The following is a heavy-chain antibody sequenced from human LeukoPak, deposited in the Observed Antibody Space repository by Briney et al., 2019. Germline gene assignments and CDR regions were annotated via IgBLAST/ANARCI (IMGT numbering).Heavy chain of an antibody. V-gene: IGHV3-30-3*01. Sequence: GGSLRLSCAASGFTFSSYAMHWVRQAPGKGLEWVAVISYDGSNKYYADSVKGRFTISRDNSKNTLYLQMNSLRAEDTAVYYCARDRDDYDPYYFDYWGQGTLVTVSS. D-gene: IGHD5-24*01. CDR2: ISYDGSNK. J-gene: IGHJ4*02. CDR1: GFTFSSYA. CDR3: ARDRDDYDPYYFDY.